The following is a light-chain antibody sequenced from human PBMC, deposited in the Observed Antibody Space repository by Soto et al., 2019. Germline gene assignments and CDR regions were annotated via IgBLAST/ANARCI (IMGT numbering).Light chain of an antibody. CDR2: DAS. Sequence: DIQMTQSPSSLFASVGDRVTITCQATQDINIYLNWYQQKPGKAPNLLIYDASNLEIGVPSRFSGSGSGTHFTFTMSSLQTEDIGTYYCQQYDILPITFGRGTRLEIK. J-gene: IGKJ5*01. V-gene: IGKV1-33*01. CDR3: QQYDILPIT. CDR1: QDINIY.